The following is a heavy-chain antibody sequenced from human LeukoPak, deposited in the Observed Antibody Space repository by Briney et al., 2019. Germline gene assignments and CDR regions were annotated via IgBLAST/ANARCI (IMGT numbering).Heavy chain of an antibody. D-gene: IGHD3-3*01. CDR3: ARGRVYDFWSGYWPSYYYYGMDV. J-gene: IGHJ6*02. CDR2: INPSGGST. V-gene: IGHV1-46*01. Sequence: ASVKVSCKASGYTFTSYYMHWVRQAPGQGLEWMGIINPSGGSTSYAQKFQGRVTMTRDTSTSTVYMELSSLRSEDTAVYYCARGRVYDFWSGYWPSYYYYGMDVWGQGTTVTVSS. CDR1: GYTFTSYY.